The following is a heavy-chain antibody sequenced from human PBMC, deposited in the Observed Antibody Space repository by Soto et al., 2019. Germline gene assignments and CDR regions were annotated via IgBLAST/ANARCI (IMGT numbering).Heavy chain of an antibody. V-gene: IGHV1-3*04. D-gene: IGHD3-16*01. J-gene: IGHJ4*02. CDR3: ARSRVRGGYYFDF. Sequence: ASVKVSCKASGYTFTTYAIHWVRQAPGQSLEWMGWINTDNGNTYYSQKMQARVTITRDTSASTAYMELSRLRSEDTAVYYCARSRVRGGYYFDFWGQGTLVTVSS. CDR2: INTDNGNT. CDR1: GYTFTTYA.